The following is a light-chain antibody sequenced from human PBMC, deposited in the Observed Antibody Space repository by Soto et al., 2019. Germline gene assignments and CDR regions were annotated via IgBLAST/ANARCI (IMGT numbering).Light chain of an antibody. Sequence: QSVLTQPRSVSGSPGQSVTISCTGTSSDVGGYNYVSWYQQHPGKAPKLMIYDVSKRPSGVPDRFSGSKSGNTASLTVSGLQAEDEADYYCSSYAATNNYVFGTGTKVTVL. V-gene: IGLV2-11*01. CDR3: SSYAATNNYV. CDR2: DVS. J-gene: IGLJ1*01. CDR1: SSDVGGYNY.